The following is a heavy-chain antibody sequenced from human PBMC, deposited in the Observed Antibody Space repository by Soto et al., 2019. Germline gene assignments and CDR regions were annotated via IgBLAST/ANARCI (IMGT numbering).Heavy chain of an antibody. V-gene: IGHV3-23*01. J-gene: IGHJ4*02. CDR2: ISGSGGST. CDR3: ARGITMIVVVITIPDYFDY. CDR1: GFTFSSYA. D-gene: IGHD3-22*01. Sequence: ESGGGLVQPGGSLRLSCAASGFTFSSYAMSWVRQAPGKGLEWVSAISGSGGSTYYADSVKGRFTISRDNSKNTLYLQMNSLRAEDTAVYYCARGITMIVVVITIPDYFDYWGQGTLVTVSS.